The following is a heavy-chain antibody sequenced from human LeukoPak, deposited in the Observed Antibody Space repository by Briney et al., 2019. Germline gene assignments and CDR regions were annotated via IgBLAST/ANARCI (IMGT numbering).Heavy chain of an antibody. D-gene: IGHD6-19*01. CDR3: ARDRGGSGWYEFEF. V-gene: IGHV3-7*01. Sequence: LPGGSLRLSCAASGFAFSDYWMSWVRQAPGKGLEWVANIKQDGSEKYYVDSVKGRFTISRDNAKNSLYLQMNSLRAEDTAVYYCARDRGGSGWYEFEFWGQGTLVTVSS. CDR1: GFAFSDYW. J-gene: IGHJ4*02. CDR2: IKQDGSEK.